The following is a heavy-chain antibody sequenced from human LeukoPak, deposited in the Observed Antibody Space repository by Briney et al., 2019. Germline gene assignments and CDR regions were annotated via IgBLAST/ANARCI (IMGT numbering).Heavy chain of an antibody. CDR1: GGSITSSSNY. CDR3: AAGYSSSWFDN. CDR2: IYHSGST. Sequence: PSETLSLTCTVSGGSITSSSNYWGWIRQPPGKGLEWIGYIYHSGSTYYNPSLKSRVTISVDRSKNQFSLKLSSVTAADTAVYYCAAGYSSSWFDNWGQGTLVTVSS. D-gene: IGHD6-13*01. V-gene: IGHV4-39*07. J-gene: IGHJ5*02.